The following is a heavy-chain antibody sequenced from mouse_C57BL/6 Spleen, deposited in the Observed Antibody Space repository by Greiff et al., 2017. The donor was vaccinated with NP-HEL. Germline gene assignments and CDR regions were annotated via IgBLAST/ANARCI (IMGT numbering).Heavy chain of an antibody. CDR2: IYPGGGYT. D-gene: IGHD2-4*01. Sequence: QVQLQQSGAELVRPGTSVKMSCKASGYTFTNYWIGWAKQRPGHGLEWIGDIYPGGGYTNYNEKFKGKATLTADKSSSTAYMQFSSLTSEDSAIYYCARGNDYPLYAMDYWGQGTSVTVSS. J-gene: IGHJ4*01. CDR1: GYTFTNYW. CDR3: ARGNDYPLYAMDY. V-gene: IGHV1-63*01.